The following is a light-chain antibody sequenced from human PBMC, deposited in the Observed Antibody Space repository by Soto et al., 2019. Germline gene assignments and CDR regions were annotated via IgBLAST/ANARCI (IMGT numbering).Light chain of an antibody. CDR1: QRVSSY. J-gene: IGKJ3*01. CDR2: DAS. Sequence: EIVLTQSPAILSLSPGERATLSCRASQRVSSYLAWYQQKPGQAPRLLIYDASNRATGIPARFSGSGSGTDFTLTISSLEPEDFAVYYCQQRSNWPGFTFGPGTKVDIK. CDR3: QQRSNWPGFT. V-gene: IGKV3-11*01.